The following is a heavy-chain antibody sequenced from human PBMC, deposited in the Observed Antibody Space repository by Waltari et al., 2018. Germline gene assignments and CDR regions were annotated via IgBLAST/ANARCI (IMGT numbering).Heavy chain of an antibody. CDR2: VIPSIGTH. Sequence: QVQLVQSGAEVQKPGSSVKVSCKAPGGPFSSYAITRVRQAAGQGLEWKGGVIPSIGTHNYAQKCHGRITSTADESTSTAYMELSILMSDDTAVYYGARGHKRIYDMVTGDFPYYFDYWGRGTMVTVAS. D-gene: IGHD3-9*01. J-gene: IGHJ4*02. CDR3: ARGHKRIYDMVTGDFPYYFDY. V-gene: IGHV1-69*13. CDR1: GGPFSSYA.